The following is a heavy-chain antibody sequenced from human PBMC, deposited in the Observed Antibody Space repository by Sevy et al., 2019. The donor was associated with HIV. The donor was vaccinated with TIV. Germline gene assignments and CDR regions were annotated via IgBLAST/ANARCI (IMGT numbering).Heavy chain of an antibody. J-gene: IGHJ6*02. Sequence: ASVKVSCKASGYTFTSYGISWVRQAPGQGLEWMGWISAYNGNTNYAQKLQGRVTMTTDTSTSTAYMELRSLGSDDTAGDYCAGDRRGGSSWPYYYYYYGMDVWGQGTTVTVSS. D-gene: IGHD6-13*01. V-gene: IGHV1-18*01. CDR1: GYTFTSYG. CDR3: AGDRRGGSSWPYYYYYYGMDV. CDR2: ISAYNGNT.